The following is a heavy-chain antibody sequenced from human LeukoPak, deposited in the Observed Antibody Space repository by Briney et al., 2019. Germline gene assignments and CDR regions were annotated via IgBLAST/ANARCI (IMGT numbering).Heavy chain of an antibody. J-gene: IGHJ4*02. CDR1: GGSISTYY. Sequence: SETLSLTCTVSGGSISTYYWSWLRQPPGKGLEWIVYIDYSGATNYNPSLKSRVTMSADTYKHQFTLQLSSVTAADNPVYYASRVGSYCFEYWGEGTLVTVSS. CDR2: IDYSGAT. V-gene: IGHV4-59*01. D-gene: IGHD3-10*01. CDR3: SRVGSYCFEY.